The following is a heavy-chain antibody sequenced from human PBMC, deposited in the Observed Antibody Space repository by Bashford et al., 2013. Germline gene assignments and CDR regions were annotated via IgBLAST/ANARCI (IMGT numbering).Heavy chain of an antibody. Sequence: GGSLRLSCTASGFRFSSYAMSWVRQTPGKGLEWVSAISGSGTNTYYADSVKGRFTISRDNSEDTLYLQMNSLRAEDTAVYYCAKNPARVSDSSSWYEDYYYGMDVVGQGTTVTVSS. CDR1: GFRFSSYA. V-gene: IGHV3-23*01. CDR2: ISGSGTNT. D-gene: IGHD6-13*01. J-gene: IGHJ6*02. CDR3: AKNPARVSDSSSWYEDYYYGMDV.